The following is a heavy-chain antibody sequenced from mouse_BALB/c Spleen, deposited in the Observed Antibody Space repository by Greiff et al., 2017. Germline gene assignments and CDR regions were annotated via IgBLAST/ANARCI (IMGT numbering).Heavy chain of an antibody. CDR1: GFTFSDFY. Sequence: DVKLVESGGGLVQPGGSLRLSCATSGFTFSDFYMEWVRQPPGKRLEWIAASRNKANDYTTEYSASVKGRFIVSRDTSQSILYLQMNALRAEDTAIYYCARDAYYDYDGGYAMDYWGQGTSVTVSS. V-gene: IGHV7-1*02. CDR3: ARDAYYDYDGGYAMDY. J-gene: IGHJ4*01. D-gene: IGHD2-4*01. CDR2: SRNKANDYTT.